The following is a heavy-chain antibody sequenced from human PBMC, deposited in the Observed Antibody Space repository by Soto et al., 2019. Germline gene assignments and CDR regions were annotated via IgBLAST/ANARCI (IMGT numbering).Heavy chain of an antibody. CDR1: GGSISSGDYY. Sequence: PSETLSLTCTVSGGSISSGDYYWSWIRQPPGKGLEWIGYIYYSGSTYYNPSLKSRVTISVDTSKNQFSLKLSSMTAADTAVYYCARVPAFGESPVNGMDVWGQGTTVTVSS. CDR3: ARVPAFGESPVNGMDV. CDR2: IYYSGST. D-gene: IGHD3-10*01. V-gene: IGHV4-30-4*01. J-gene: IGHJ6*02.